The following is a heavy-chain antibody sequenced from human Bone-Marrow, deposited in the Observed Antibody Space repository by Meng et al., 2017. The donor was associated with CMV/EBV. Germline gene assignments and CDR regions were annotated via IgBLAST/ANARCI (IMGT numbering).Heavy chain of an antibody. CDR1: GGSISSSSYY. Sequence: SETLSLTCTVSGGSISSSSYYWGWIRQPPGKGLEWIGSIYYSGSTYYNPSLKSRVTISVDTSKNQFSLKLSSVTAADTAVYYCARIVGATLYYYYGMVVWGQGNTVNVSS. CDR3: ARIVGATLYYYYGMVV. D-gene: IGHD1-26*01. V-gene: IGHV4-39*07. J-gene: IGHJ6*02. CDR2: IYYSGST.